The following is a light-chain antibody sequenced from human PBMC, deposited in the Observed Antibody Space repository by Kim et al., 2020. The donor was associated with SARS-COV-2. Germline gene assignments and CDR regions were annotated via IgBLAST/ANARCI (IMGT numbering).Light chain of an antibody. V-gene: IGKV1-33*01. CDR3: QQYESLPIT. CDR2: DSS. CDR1: EDIRDH. Sequence: DIQMTQSPSSLSASVGDRVTITCRASEDIRDHLSWYQVTPGKAPTLLIYDSSNSETGVPLRFTGTGSGTDFAFTITSLQPEDFVTYYCQQYESLPITFAQGTRLEIK. J-gene: IGKJ5*01.